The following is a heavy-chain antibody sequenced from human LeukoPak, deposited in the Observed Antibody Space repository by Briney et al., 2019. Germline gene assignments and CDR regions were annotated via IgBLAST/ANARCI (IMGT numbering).Heavy chain of an antibody. Sequence: GGSLRLSCAASGFTVSTIYMSWARAATGRGLEEVSVIYSGGATFYADSVKGRYTISRDNSRNTLYLQMNSLRAEDTAVYYCARDRGYSYGYSYYFENWGQGTLVTVSS. J-gene: IGHJ4*02. CDR2: IYSGGAT. V-gene: IGHV3-53*01. CDR3: ARDRGYSYGYSYYFEN. CDR1: GFTVSTIY. D-gene: IGHD5-18*01.